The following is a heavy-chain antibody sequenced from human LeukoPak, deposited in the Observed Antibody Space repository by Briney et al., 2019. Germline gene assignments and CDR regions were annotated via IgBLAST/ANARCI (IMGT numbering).Heavy chain of an antibody. CDR1: GFTFSNYA. CDR2: IIGGGGAT. V-gene: IGHV3-23*01. CDR3: AKGGGTSSSYYMDV. Sequence: GGSLRLSCAASGFTFSNYAMSWVRQAPGKGPDWVSFIIGGGGATYYAGSVRGRFTISRDNSKNTLYLQMDTLRAEDTALYYCAKGGGTSSSYYMDVWGKGTPVTVSS. J-gene: IGHJ6*03. D-gene: IGHD2-15*01.